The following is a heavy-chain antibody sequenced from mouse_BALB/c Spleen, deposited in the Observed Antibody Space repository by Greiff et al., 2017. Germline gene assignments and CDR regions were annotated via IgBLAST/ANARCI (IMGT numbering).Heavy chain of an antibody. CDR3: ARDRGDYDGFDY. J-gene: IGHJ2*01. Sequence: EVQLVESGGGLVKPGGSLKLSCAASGFTFSSYAMSWVRQSPEKRLEWVAEISSGGSYTYYPDTVTGRFTISRDNAKNTLYLEMSSLRSEDTAMYYCARDRGDYDGFDYWGQGTTLTVSS. CDR1: GFTFSSYA. CDR2: ISSGGSYT. V-gene: IGHV5-9-4*01. D-gene: IGHD2-4*01.